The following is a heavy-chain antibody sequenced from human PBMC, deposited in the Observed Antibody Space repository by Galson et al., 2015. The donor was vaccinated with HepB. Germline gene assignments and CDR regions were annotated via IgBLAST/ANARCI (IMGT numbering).Heavy chain of an antibody. D-gene: IGHD6-13*01. J-gene: IGHJ4*02. CDR3: ARVGGGAAAGRLFDY. CDR2: INAGNGNT. V-gene: IGHV1-3*01. CDR1: GYTFTSYA. Sequence: SVKVSCKASGYTFTSYAMHWVRQAPGQRLEWMGWINAGNGNTKYSQKFQGRVTITRDTSASTAYMELSSLRSEDTAVYYCARVGGGAAAGRLFDYWGQGTLVTVSS.